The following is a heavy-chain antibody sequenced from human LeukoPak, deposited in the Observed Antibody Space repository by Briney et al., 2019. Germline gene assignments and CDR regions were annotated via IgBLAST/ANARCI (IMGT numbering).Heavy chain of an antibody. CDR1: GFSLGTYW. D-gene: IGHD6-13*01. CDR3: ARDSIQQQLVLEDRGYPYYFEH. J-gene: IGHJ4*02. CDR2: IKHDGSQR. Sequence: PGGSLRLSCVASGFSLGTYWMSWVRRPPGKGLEWVANIKHDGSQRYYVDSVKGRFTISRDNAKNSLYLQMNSLRAEDTAVYYCARDSIQQQLVLEDRGYPYYFEHWGQGTLVTVSS. V-gene: IGHV3-7*01.